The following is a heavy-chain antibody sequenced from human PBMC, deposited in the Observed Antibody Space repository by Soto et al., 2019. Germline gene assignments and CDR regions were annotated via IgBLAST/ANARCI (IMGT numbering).Heavy chain of an antibody. CDR2: INHGGST. CDR3: ASAIAPLIPIFGVSQGSLDY. D-gene: IGHD3-3*01. J-gene: IGHJ4*02. V-gene: IGHV4-34*01. Sequence: QVQLQQWGAGLLKPSETLSLTCAVYGVSFSGYYWSWIRQPPGKGLEWIGEINHGGSTNYNPSLKRRFTISVDMSKNQFSLKLNSVTAADTAVYYCASAIAPLIPIFGVSQGSLDYWGQGTLVTVSS. CDR1: GVSFSGYY.